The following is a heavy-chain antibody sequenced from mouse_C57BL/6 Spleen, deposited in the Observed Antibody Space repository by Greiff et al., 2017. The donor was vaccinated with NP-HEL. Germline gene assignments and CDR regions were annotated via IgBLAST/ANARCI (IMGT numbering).Heavy chain of an antibody. CDR1: GFTFSDYG. CDR2: ISSGSSTI. D-gene: IGHD4-1*01. CDR3: ERDWDEDFDY. J-gene: IGHJ2*01. V-gene: IGHV5-17*01. Sequence: EVMLVESGGGLVKPGGSLKLSCAASGFTFSDYGMHWVRQAPEKGLEWVAYISSGSSTIYDADTVKGRFTISRYKAKNTLFLQMTSLRSEATAMYYRERDWDEDFDYWGQGTTLTVSS.